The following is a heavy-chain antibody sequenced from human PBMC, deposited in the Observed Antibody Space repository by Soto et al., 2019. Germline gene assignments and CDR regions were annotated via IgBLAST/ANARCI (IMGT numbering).Heavy chain of an antibody. J-gene: IGHJ4*02. CDR1: GFIFSDYY. CDR3: ARDHGGGGLTLEY. D-gene: IGHD3-16*01. V-gene: IGHV3-11*01. CDR2: ISNSGRIT. Sequence: AQRRSYTASGFIFSDYYMSWNRQDPGKGLEWVSDISNSGRITHHADSVEGRFTISRDNAKDSLYLQMNSLRPEDSAIYYCARDHGGGGLTLEYWGQGTLVTVSS.